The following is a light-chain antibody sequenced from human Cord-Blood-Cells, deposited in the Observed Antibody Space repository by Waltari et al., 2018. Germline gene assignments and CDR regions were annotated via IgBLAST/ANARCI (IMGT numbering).Light chain of an antibody. V-gene: IGKV4-1*01. CDR1: QSFLYRSNNKNY. J-gene: IGKJ3*01. Sequence: DIVMTQSQDSLAVSLGERATINCKSSQSFLYRSNNKNYLAWYQQKPGQPPKLLIYWASTRESGVPDRFSGSGSGTDFTLTISSLQAEDVAVYYCQQYYSTPFTFGPGTKVDIK. CDR2: WAS. CDR3: QQYYSTPFT.